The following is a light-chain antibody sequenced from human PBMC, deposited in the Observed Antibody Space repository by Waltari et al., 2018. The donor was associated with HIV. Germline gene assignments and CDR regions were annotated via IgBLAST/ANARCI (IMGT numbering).Light chain of an antibody. V-gene: IGKV3-15*01. Sequence: DIVMTQSPATLSVSPGERVTLSCRASQSITTKLAWYQQTPGQAPRLLIYGASTRAPGIPDRFSGSCSGTEFTLTISSLQSEDFAIYYCQQYNNWPPWTFGQGTKVEI. J-gene: IGKJ1*01. CDR2: GAS. CDR1: QSITTK. CDR3: QQYNNWPPWT.